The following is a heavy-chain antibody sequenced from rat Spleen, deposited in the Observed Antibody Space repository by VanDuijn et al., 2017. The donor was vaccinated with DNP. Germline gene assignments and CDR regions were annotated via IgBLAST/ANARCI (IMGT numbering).Heavy chain of an antibody. Sequence: EVQLQESGPGLVKPSQSLSLICSVTGYSITSSYRWNWIRKFPGNKLEWMGYINSAGSTNYNPSLKSRISITRDTSKNQFFLQVNSVISEDTATYYCARVNNNLYYGLDAWGQGTSVTVSS. CDR2: INSAGST. CDR3: ARVNNNLYYGLDA. CDR1: GYSITSSYR. J-gene: IGHJ4*01. D-gene: IGHD1-10*01. V-gene: IGHV3-3*01.